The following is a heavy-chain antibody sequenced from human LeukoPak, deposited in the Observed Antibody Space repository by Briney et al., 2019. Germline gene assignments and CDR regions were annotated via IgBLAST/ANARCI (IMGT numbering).Heavy chain of an antibody. Sequence: PGGSLRLSCAASGFTFSSYSMNWVRQAPGKGLEWVSSISSSSSYIYYADSVKGRFTISRDNAKNSLYLQMNSLRAEDTAVYYCARDGAGMTKDFDHWGQGTLVTVSS. CDR3: ARDGAGMTKDFDH. V-gene: IGHV3-21*01. CDR2: ISSSSSYI. D-gene: IGHD3-10*01. J-gene: IGHJ4*02. CDR1: GFTFSSYS.